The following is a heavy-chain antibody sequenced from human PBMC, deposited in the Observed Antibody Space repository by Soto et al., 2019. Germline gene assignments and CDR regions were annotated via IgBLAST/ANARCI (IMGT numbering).Heavy chain of an antibody. CDR2: IIPIFGTA. CDR3: ARGPQLENTRHLYSSSWYEFEFDI. Sequence: SVKVSCKASGGAFSSYAISWVRQAPGQGLEWKGGIIPIFGTANYAQKFQGRVTITADESTSTAYMELSSLRSEDTAVYYCARGPQLENTRHLYSSSWYEFEFDIWGQGTMVTVSS. V-gene: IGHV1-69*13. D-gene: IGHD6-13*01. CDR1: GGAFSSYA. J-gene: IGHJ3*02.